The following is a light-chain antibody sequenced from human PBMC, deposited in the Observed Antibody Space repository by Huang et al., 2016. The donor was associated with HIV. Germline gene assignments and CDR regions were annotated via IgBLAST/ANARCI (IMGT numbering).Light chain of an antibody. CDR1: QSLSSQ. J-gene: IGKJ1*01. Sequence: EIVMTQSPATLSVSPGERVTLSCRASQSLSSQLAWYQEKRGQAPRLLICGVSTRATDIPARFSGSGSGTDFTLTINSLHSEDFATYYCQQYNDWPLTFGQGTEVEIK. CDR3: QQYNDWPLT. V-gene: IGKV3-15*01. CDR2: GVS.